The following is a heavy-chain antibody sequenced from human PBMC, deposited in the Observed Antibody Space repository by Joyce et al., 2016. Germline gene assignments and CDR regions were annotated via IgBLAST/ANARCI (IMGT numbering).Heavy chain of an antibody. CDR3: ARDHLAARPQYYYGMDV. Sequence: QIQLVQSGAEVKKPGASVKVSCKASGYTFRTFVVSWVRQAPGQGLEGRGWIHGYNAKTSDAQKFQGRVTFTTDTATSTAYMELRSLRSDDTAVYYCARDHLAARPQYYYGMDVWGQGTTVIVSS. J-gene: IGHJ6*02. D-gene: IGHD6-6*01. CDR1: GYTFRTFV. V-gene: IGHV1-18*01. CDR2: IHGYNAKT.